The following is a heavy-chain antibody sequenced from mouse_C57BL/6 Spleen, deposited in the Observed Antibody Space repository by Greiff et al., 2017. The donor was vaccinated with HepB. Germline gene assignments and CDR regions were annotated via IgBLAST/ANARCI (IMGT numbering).Heavy chain of an antibody. D-gene: IGHD1-1*01. CDR2: IYPSDSDT. Sequence: VQLQQPGAELVRPGSSVKLSCKASGYTFTSYWMDWVKQRPGQGLEWIGNIYPSDSDTHYDQKFKVKSTLTVDKSSSTAYMQLSSLTSEDSAVYYCARGDYYGSGYFDVWGTVTTVTVSS. CDR3: ARGDYYGSGYFDV. CDR1: GYTFTSYW. V-gene: IGHV1-61*01. J-gene: IGHJ1*03.